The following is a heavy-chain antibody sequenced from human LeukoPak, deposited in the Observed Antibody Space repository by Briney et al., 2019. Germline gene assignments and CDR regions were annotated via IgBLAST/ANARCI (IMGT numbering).Heavy chain of an antibody. CDR3: ARELTMDSFVAFDI. CDR1: RFTFSSYS. J-gene: IGHJ3*02. V-gene: IGHV3-21*01. Sequence: GGSLRLSCAASRFTFSSYSMNWVRQAPGKGLEWVSSISSSSSYIYYADSVKGRFTISRDNAKNSLYLQMNSLRAEDTAVYYCARELTMDSFVAFDIWGQGTMVTVSS. CDR2: ISSSSSYI. D-gene: IGHD3-10*01.